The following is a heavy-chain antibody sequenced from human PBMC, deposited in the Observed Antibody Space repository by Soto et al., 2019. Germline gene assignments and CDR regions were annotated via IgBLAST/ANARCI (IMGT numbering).Heavy chain of an antibody. V-gene: IGHV3-21*01. CDR3: ARDCSGGTCYPGMDV. J-gene: IGHJ6*02. D-gene: IGHD2-15*01. Sequence: PGSSLRLYCAASGFTFRDYNINWVRQTPGKGLEWVSSISGSSYIFYADSLRGRFTISRDDARNSLYLHIDSLRAEDAGVYFRARDCSGGTCYPGMDVWGQGTTVTVSS. CDR2: ISGSSYI. CDR1: GFTFRDYN.